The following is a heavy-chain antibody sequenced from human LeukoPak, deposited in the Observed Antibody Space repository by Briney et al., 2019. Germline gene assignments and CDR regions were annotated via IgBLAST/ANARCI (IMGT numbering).Heavy chain of an antibody. Sequence: GGSLRLSCVASGFTFNTYTMIWVRQTPRKGLECVASILSSGDSMYYADSVKGRFTISRDNSKNTLYLQMNSLRAEDTAVYYCAKEITYSSSWYPFDYWGQGTLVTVSS. CDR2: ILSSGDSM. D-gene: IGHD6-13*01. J-gene: IGHJ4*02. CDR1: GFTFNTYT. CDR3: AKEITYSSSWYPFDY. V-gene: IGHV3-23*01.